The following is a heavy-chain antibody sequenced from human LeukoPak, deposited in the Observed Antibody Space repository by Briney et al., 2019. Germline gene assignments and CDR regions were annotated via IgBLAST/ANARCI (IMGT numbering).Heavy chain of an antibody. V-gene: IGHV3-21*01. CDR1: GFTFSSYS. CDR3: ARPLPVVWGSYRPFDY. D-gene: IGHD3-16*02. J-gene: IGHJ4*02. CDR2: ISSSSSYI. Sequence: PGGSLRLSCAASGFTFSSYSMNWVRQAPGKGLEWVSSISSSSSYIYYADSVKGRFTISRDNAKNSLYLQMNSLRAEDTAVYHCARPLPVVWGSYRPFDYWGQGTLVTVSS.